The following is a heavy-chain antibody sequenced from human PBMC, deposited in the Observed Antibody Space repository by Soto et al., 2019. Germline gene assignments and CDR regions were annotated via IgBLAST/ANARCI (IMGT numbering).Heavy chain of an antibody. CDR3: ARAFAKLELRWFDP. CDR2: INHSGST. V-gene: IGHV4-34*01. J-gene: IGHJ5*02. CDR1: GGSFSGYY. D-gene: IGHD1-7*01. Sequence: SETLSLTCAVYGGSFSGYYWSWIRQPPGKGLEWIGEINHSGSTNYNPSLKSRVTISVDTSKNQFSLKLSSVTAADTAVYYCARAFAKLELRWFDPWGQGTLVTVSS.